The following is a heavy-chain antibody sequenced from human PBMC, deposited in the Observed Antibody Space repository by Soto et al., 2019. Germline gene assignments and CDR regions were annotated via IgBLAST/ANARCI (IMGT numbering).Heavy chain of an antibody. Sequence: GASVKVSCKAFGYTFTSYGISWVRQAPGQGLEWMGWISAYNGNTNYAQKLQGRVTMTTDTSTSTDYMELRSLRSADTAVSFCAADRGDTYGFRLSAPSYGMDVWGQGATVTVYS. CDR1: GYTFTSYG. V-gene: IGHV1-18*01. CDR3: AADRGDTYGFRLSAPSYGMDV. D-gene: IGHD3-10*01. J-gene: IGHJ6*02. CDR2: ISAYNGNT.